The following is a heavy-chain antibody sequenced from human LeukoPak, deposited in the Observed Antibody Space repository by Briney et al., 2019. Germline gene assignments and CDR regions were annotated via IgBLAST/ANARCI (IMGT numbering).Heavy chain of an antibody. CDR2: VNPNSGDT. V-gene: IGHV1-8*01. CDR1: GYTFTTYD. J-gene: IGHJ4*02. Sequence: GASVKVSCKASGYTFTTYDIYWVRQATGQGLDWMGWVNPNSGDTAYARKFQGRISMTRDTSISTAYMELNSLKSEGTAVYYCAKVGRAPGGGFWGQGTLVTVSS. CDR3: AKVGRAPGGGF. D-gene: IGHD3-10*01.